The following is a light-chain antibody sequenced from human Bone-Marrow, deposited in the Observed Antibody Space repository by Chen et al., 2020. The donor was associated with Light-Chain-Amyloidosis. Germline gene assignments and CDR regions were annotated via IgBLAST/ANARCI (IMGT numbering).Light chain of an antibody. CDR3: MQGTHWPPWT. Sequence: DVLMTQSPVSLSVTPGQSASISCRSSRSLVHSDGHTYVNWFHQRPGQSPRRLIYQVSKRDSGVPDRSSGSGSGTNFTRLITRMEAEDVGIYYCMQGTHWPPWTFGQGTTIEI. J-gene: IGKJ1*01. CDR2: QVS. V-gene: IGKV2-30*02. CDR1: RSLVHSDGHTY.